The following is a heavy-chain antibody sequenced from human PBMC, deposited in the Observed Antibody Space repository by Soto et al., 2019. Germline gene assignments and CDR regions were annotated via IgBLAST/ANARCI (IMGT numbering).Heavy chain of an antibody. CDR3: ARVNSWLNAAAGIIWFDP. CDR1: GGSISSGDYY. CDR2: IYYSGST. Sequence: PSETLSLTCTVSGGSISSGDYYWSWIRQPPGKGLEWIGYIYYSGSTYYNPSLKSRVTISVDTSKNQSSLKLSSVTAADTAVYYCARVNSWLNAAAGIIWFDPWGQGTLVTVSS. D-gene: IGHD6-13*01. V-gene: IGHV4-30-4*01. J-gene: IGHJ5*02.